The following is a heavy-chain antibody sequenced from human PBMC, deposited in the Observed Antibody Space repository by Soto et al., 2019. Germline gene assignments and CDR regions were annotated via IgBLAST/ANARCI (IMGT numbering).Heavy chain of an antibody. D-gene: IGHD3-10*01. Sequence: ASVKVSCKASGYTFTSYYMHWVRQAPGQGLEWMGIINPSGGSTSYAQKFQGRVTITRDTSTSTAYMERSSLRSEDTAVYYCARDLTRINMGRGVSYMDVWGKGTTVTVSS. CDR2: INPSGGST. J-gene: IGHJ6*03. CDR3: ARDLTRINMGRGVSYMDV. CDR1: GYTFTSYY. V-gene: IGHV1-46*03.